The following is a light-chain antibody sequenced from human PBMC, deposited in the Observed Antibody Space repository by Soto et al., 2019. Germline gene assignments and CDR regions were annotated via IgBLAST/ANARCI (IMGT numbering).Light chain of an antibody. V-gene: IGLV2-14*01. Sequence: ALTQPASVSGSPGQSITISCTGTSNDVGGYNYVSWYQHHPGKAPKLMIYEVSDRPSGVSNRFSGSKSGNTASLTISGLQAEDEADYYCSSYTGSNIRYVFGTGTKVTVL. J-gene: IGLJ1*01. CDR3: SSYTGSNIRYV. CDR2: EVS. CDR1: SNDVGGYNY.